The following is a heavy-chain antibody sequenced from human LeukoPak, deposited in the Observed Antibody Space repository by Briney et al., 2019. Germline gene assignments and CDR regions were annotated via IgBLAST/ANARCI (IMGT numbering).Heavy chain of an antibody. Sequence: ASVKVSCKASGYTFTSYAMHWVRQAPGQRLEWMGWINAGNGNTKYSQEFQGGVTITRDTSASTAYMELSSLRSEDTAVYYCATRYCSGGSCPNYYYYYINVWGKGTTVTISS. CDR1: GYTFTSYA. D-gene: IGHD2-15*01. V-gene: IGHV1-3*03. CDR2: INAGNGNT. J-gene: IGHJ6*03. CDR3: ATRYCSGGSCPNYYYYYINV.